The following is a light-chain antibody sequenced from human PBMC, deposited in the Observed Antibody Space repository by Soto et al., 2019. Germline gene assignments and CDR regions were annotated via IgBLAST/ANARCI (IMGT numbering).Light chain of an antibody. CDR2: AAS. Sequence: DIQMTQSPSSLSASVGDRVTITCRASQSINNYLNWYQQKPGKAPKLLIYAASSLQSGVPSRFSGSGSGTDFTLTISSLQPEDFATYYCQQSYSTPEFTFGPGTKVDIK. CDR1: QSINNY. V-gene: IGKV1-39*01. J-gene: IGKJ3*01. CDR3: QQSYSTPEFT.